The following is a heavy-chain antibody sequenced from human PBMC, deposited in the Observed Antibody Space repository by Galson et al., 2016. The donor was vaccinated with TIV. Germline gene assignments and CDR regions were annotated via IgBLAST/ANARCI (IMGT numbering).Heavy chain of an antibody. CDR1: YSISSGNY. V-gene: IGHV4-38-2*01. D-gene: IGHD3-3*01. CDR2: VYHSGNT. J-gene: IGHJ5*02. CDR3: STHAGITIYGLVASVGFDP. Sequence: YSISSGNYWGWIRRPPGKGLEWIASVYHSGNTYSNPSFKSRVTISVDKSKNQFSLKLTSVTAADTAVYYCSTHAGITIYGLVASVGFDPWGQGTLVTVSS.